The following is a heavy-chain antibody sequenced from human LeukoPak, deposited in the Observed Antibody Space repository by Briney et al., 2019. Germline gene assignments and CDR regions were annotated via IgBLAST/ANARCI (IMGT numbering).Heavy chain of an antibody. J-gene: IGHJ4*02. CDR2: IKQDGSAK. CDR1: GFTSSGFW. V-gene: IGHV3-7*01. D-gene: IGHD3-22*01. CDR3: VRHYYDGSAYFFDC. Sequence: GGSLRLSCVVSGFTSSGFWMAWVRQAPGKGLEWVSNIKQDGSAKTYVDSVKGRFTISRDNARNSLYLQMNSLRADDTAVYYCVRHYYDGSAYFFDCWGQGTLVTVSS.